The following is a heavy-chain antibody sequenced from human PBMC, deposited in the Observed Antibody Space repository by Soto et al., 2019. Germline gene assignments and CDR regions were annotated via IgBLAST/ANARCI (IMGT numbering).Heavy chain of an antibody. CDR3: ARDSPTSKGRWFSCCAFDI. V-gene: IGHV3-33*08. CDR2: IWYDGSNK. Sequence: GGSLRLSCAASGFTFSSYSMNWVRQAPGKGLEWVAVIWYDGSNKYYADSVKGRFTISRDNSKNTLYLQMNSLRAEDTAVYYCARDSPTSKGRWFSCCAFDIWGQGTMVTVSS. J-gene: IGHJ3*02. CDR1: GFTFSSYS. D-gene: IGHD2-15*01.